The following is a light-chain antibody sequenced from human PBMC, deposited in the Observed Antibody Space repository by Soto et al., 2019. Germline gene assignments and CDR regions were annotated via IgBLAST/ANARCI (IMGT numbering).Light chain of an antibody. J-gene: IGLJ3*02. V-gene: IGLV2-8*01. CDR3: CSYAGSYTPNWV. Sequence: QSALTQPPSASGSPGQSVTISCTGTSSDVGSYDYVSWYQQHPGKAPKLMIYEVSKRPSGVPDRFSGSKSGNTASLTVSGLQAEDEADYYCCSYAGSYTPNWVFGGGTKLTVL. CDR1: SSDVGSYDY. CDR2: EVS.